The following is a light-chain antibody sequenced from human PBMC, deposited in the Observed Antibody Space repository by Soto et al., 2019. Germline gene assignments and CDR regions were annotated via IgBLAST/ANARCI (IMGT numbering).Light chain of an antibody. CDR1: QSISSW. V-gene: IGKV1-5*01. J-gene: IGKJ1*01. CDR2: AAS. Sequence: DIQMTQSPSSLSASVGDRVTITCRASQSISSWLAWYQQKPGKAPKLLIYAASSLQSGVPSRFTGSGSGTDFTLTITTLEPEDFAVYYCQQYGSSPRTFGLGTKVDI. CDR3: QQYGSSPRT.